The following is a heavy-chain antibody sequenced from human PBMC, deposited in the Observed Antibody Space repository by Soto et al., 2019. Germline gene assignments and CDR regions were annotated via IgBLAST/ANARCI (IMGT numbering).Heavy chain of an antibody. CDR3: AKDRRDGEYNSVYEF. CDR1: GFRFSDYG. Sequence: QVQLAESGGGVVQPGRSLRLSCIGSGFRFSDYGMHWVRQAPGKGLEWVAMMSFDGTYKYSADSVKGRFIISRDNSKNTLYLQMNSLRAEDTAVYYCAKDRRDGEYNSVYEFWGQGTLVTVSS. CDR2: MSFDGTYK. V-gene: IGHV3-30*18. J-gene: IGHJ1*01. D-gene: IGHD4-17*01.